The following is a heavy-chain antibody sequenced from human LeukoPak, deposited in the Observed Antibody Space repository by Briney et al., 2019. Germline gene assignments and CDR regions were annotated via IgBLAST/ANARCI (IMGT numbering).Heavy chain of an antibody. CDR1: GYTFTSYG. V-gene: IGHV1-18*01. Sequence: PGASVKVSCKASGYTFTSYGISWVRQAPGQGLEWMGWISAYNGNTNYAQKLQGRVTMTTDTSTSTAYMELRSLRSDDAAVDYCARDRGYCSGGSCSAFDYWGQGTLVTVSS. D-gene: IGHD2-15*01. CDR3: ARDRGYCSGGSCSAFDY. CDR2: ISAYNGNT. J-gene: IGHJ4*02.